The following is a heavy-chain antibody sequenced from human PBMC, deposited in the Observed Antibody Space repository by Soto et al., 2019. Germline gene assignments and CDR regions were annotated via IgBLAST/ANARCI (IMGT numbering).Heavy chain of an antibody. V-gene: IGHV3-21*01. Sequence: RLSCAASGFTFSSYSMNWVRQAPGKGLEWVSSISSSSSYIYYADSVKGRFTISRDNAKNSLYLQMNSLRAEDTAVYYCARDRAREYYDSSGYDAFDIWGQGTMVAV. D-gene: IGHD3-22*01. CDR2: ISSSSSYI. CDR3: ARDRAREYYDSSGYDAFDI. CDR1: GFTFSSYS. J-gene: IGHJ3*02.